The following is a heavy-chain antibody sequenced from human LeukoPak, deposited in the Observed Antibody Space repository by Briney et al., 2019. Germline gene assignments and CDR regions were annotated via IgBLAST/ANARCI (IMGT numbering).Heavy chain of an antibody. V-gene: IGHV1-2*02. CDR1: GYTFTGYY. D-gene: IGHD5-12*01. Sequence: GASVKVSCKASGYTFTGYYMHWVRQAPGQGLEWMGWINPNSGGTNYAQKFQGRVTMTRDTSISTAYMELSRLRSDDTAVYYCARAGLVATIMGPSNWFDPWGQGTLVTVSS. CDR3: ARAGLVATIMGPSNWFDP. J-gene: IGHJ5*02. CDR2: INPNSGGT.